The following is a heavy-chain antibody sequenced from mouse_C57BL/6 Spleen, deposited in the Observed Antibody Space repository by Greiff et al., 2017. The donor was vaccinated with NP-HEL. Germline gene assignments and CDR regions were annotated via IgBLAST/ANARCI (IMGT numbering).Heavy chain of an antibody. V-gene: IGHV3-8*01. CDR1: GYSITSDY. Sequence: VQLQQSGPGLAKPSQTLSLTCSVTGYSITSDYWNWIRKFPGNKLEYMGYISYSGSTYYNPSLNSRISITRDTSNNQYYLQLQSVTTEDTATYYCAKSYCYGSSYWYFDVWGTGTTVTVSS. D-gene: IGHD1-1*01. CDR3: AKSYCYGSSYWYFDV. J-gene: IGHJ1*03. CDR2: ISYSGST.